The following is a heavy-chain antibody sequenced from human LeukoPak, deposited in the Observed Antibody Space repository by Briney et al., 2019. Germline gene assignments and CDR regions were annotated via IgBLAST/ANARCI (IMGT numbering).Heavy chain of an antibody. J-gene: IGHJ4*02. Sequence: TGGSLRLSCAASGFTLSSYGMSWVRQAPGKGLEWVSAITGSGGSTTHANSVKGRFTISRDNSKNTLYLQMSSLRVEDTAVYYCAKQYDFWSGPDYWGQGTLVTVSS. CDR1: GFTLSSYG. CDR3: AKQYDFWSGPDY. V-gene: IGHV3-23*01. CDR2: ITGSGGST. D-gene: IGHD3-3*01.